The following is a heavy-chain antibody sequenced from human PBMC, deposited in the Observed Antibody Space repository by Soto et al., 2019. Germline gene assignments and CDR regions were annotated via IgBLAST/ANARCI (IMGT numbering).Heavy chain of an antibody. CDR2: IYYSGST. Sequence: LSLTSTVSGGSISSGDYYWSWIRQPPGKGLEWIGYIYYSGSTYYNPSLKSRVTISVDTSKNQFSLKLSSVTAADTAVYYCAREMGHYYDSSGYPRYYYYYGIDVWGHGTTVTVSS. CDR3: AREMGHYYDSSGYPRYYYYYGIDV. J-gene: IGHJ6*02. D-gene: IGHD3-22*01. CDR1: GGSISSGDYY. V-gene: IGHV4-30-4*01.